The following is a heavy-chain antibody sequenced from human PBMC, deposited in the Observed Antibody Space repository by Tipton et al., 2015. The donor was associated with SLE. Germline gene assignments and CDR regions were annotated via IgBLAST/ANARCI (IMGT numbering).Heavy chain of an antibody. D-gene: IGHD5-12*01. CDR2: INSDGSST. J-gene: IGHJ4*02. Sequence: SLRLSCVASGFTFSSYWMHWVRQAPGKGLVWVSRINSDGSSTDYADSVKGRFTISRDNAKNTLFLQMNSLRVEDTARYYCAKDVSGAYSGYSLDCWGQGTLVTVSS. V-gene: IGHV3-74*01. CDR1: GFTFSSYW. CDR3: AKDVSGAYSGYSLDC.